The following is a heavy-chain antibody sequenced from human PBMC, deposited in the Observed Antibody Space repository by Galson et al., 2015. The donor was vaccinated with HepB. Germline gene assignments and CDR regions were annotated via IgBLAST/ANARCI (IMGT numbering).Heavy chain of an antibody. CDR2: FSPLFGTA. CDR1: GGTFSNYA. CDR3: ATRAFCGGDCHALDS. V-gene: IGHV1-69*06. J-gene: IGHJ5*01. Sequence: SVKVSCKASGGTFSNYAFSWVRQAPGQGLEWMGSFSPLFGTANYADKFQGRLTITADRSTSAGYMELSSLRSDDTAVYYCATRAFCGGDCHALDSWGQGTLLIVSS. D-gene: IGHD2-21*02.